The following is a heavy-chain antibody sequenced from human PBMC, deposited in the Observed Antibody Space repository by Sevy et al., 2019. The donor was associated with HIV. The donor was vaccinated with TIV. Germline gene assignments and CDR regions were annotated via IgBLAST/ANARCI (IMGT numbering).Heavy chain of an antibody. V-gene: IGHV4-39*07. Sequence: SETLSLTCTVSDVSITSSNYYWGWIRQSPGKGLEWVGSFYSSAGTYYNPSLKSRVTISVDTSKNQFSLKLSSVTAADTAVYYCAREVEGYDILTGSATIYYFDYWGQGTLVTVSS. D-gene: IGHD3-9*01. CDR1: DVSITSSNYY. J-gene: IGHJ4*02. CDR2: FYSSAGT. CDR3: AREVEGYDILTGSATIYYFDY.